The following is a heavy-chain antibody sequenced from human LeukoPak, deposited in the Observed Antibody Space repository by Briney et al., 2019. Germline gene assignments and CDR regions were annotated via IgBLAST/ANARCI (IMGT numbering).Heavy chain of an antibody. CDR1: GGTFSSYA. CDR2: IIPIFGTA. J-gene: IGHJ4*02. D-gene: IGHD6-19*01. V-gene: IGHV1-69*05. CDR3: AGDSPGYSSGWYEY. Sequence: SVKVSCKASGGTFSSYAISWVRQAPGQGLEWMGRIIPIFGTANYAQKFQGRVTITTDESTSTAYMKLSSLRSEDTAVYYCAGDSPGYSSGWYEYWGQGTLVTVSS.